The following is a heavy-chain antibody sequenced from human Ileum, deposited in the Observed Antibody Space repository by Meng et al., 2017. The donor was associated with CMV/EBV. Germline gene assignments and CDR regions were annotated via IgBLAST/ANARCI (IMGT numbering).Heavy chain of an antibody. V-gene: IGHV4-34*02. CDR3: ASGRLQFTPSALQH. CDR2: VNNRGRT. Sequence: QVQLQLWGAGLLKPSETLSLTCAVSGEPLNGFFCSWIRQPPGRGLEWIGEVNNRGRTNYNPSLKSRLTISIDTSKRQLSLMVTSVTAADSAIYYCASGRLQFTPSALQHWGPGTLVTVSS. CDR1: GEPLNGFF. D-gene: IGHD5-24*01. J-gene: IGHJ1*01.